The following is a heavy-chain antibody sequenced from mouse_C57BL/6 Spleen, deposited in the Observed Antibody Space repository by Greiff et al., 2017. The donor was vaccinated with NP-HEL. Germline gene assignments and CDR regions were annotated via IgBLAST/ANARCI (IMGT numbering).Heavy chain of an antibody. CDR1: GYAFSSYW. V-gene: IGHV1-80*01. CDR3: ARHWNLDY. Sequence: VKLMESGAELVQPGASVKISCNASGYAFSSYWMNWVKQRPGTGLEWIGRIYPGDGDTNYNGQFKGKATLTADKSSSTAYMTLSSLTCADSAVYVCARHWNLDYWGRGTTLTDSS. D-gene: IGHD4-1*01. CDR2: IYPGDGDT. J-gene: IGHJ2*01.